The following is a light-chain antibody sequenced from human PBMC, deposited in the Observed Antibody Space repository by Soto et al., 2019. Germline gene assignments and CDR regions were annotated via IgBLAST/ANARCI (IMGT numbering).Light chain of an antibody. CDR2: GAS. V-gene: IGKV3-20*01. J-gene: IGKJ2*01. Sequence: EIVLTQSPGTLSLSPGERATLSCRTSQSVNSNYIAWYQQKPGQAPRLLIYGASNSAAGIPDRFSGSGSGTDFTLTISRLEPEDFAVDFCQQWDSSPPMYTGGQGTKLQIK. CDR1: QSVNSNY. CDR3: QQWDSSPPMYT.